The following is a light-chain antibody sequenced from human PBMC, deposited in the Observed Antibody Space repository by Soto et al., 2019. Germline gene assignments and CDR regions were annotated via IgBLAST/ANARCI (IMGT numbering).Light chain of an antibody. CDR1: QSVSSSY. Sequence: EIVLTQSPGTLSLSPGERATLSCRASQSVSSSYLAWYQQNPGQAPRLLIYGASSRATGIPDRFSGSGFGTDFTLTISRLEPEDFAVYYCQQYGSSPRTFGQGTKVEIK. CDR3: QQYGSSPRT. V-gene: IGKV3-20*01. CDR2: GAS. J-gene: IGKJ1*01.